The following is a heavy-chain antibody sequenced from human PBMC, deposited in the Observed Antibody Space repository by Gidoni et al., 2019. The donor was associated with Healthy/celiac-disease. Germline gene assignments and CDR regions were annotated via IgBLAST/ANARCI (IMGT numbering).Heavy chain of an antibody. CDR3: ARGLGRWERKGLDY. D-gene: IGHD1-1*01. J-gene: IGHJ4*02. CDR2: INHSGST. Sequence: QVQLQQWGAGLLKPSETLSLTCAVYGGSSSGYYWSWIRQPPGKGLEWIGEINHSGSTNYNPSLKSRVTISVDTSKNQFSLKLSSVTAADTAVYYCARGLGRWERKGLDYWGQGTLVTVSS. CDR1: GGSSSGYY. V-gene: IGHV4-34*01.